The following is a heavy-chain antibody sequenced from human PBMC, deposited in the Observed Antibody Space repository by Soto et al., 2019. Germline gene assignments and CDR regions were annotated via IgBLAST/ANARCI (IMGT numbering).Heavy chain of an antibody. D-gene: IGHD2-15*01. Sequence: PGGSLRLACAASGFTFSSYAMHWVRQAPGKGLEWVAVISYDGSNKYYADSVKGRFTISRDNSKNTLYLQMNSLRAEDTAVYYCARDLFGLGYCSGGSCPQYLPRTPYYYYGMDVWGQGPTGTVSS. CDR3: ARDLFGLGYCSGGSCPQYLPRTPYYYYGMDV. V-gene: IGHV3-30-3*01. CDR1: GFTFSSYA. J-gene: IGHJ6*02. CDR2: ISYDGSNK.